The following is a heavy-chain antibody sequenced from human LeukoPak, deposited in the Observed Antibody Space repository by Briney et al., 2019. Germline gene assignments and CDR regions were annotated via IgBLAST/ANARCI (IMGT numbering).Heavy chain of an antibody. Sequence: GRSLRLSCAASGFTFSSYGMHWVRQAPGKGLEWVAVIWYDGSNKYYADSVKGRFTISRDNSKNTLYLQMNSLRAEDTAVYYCARADTHSSSWYGGDYWGQGTLVTVSS. CDR2: IWYDGSNK. J-gene: IGHJ4*02. D-gene: IGHD6-13*01. V-gene: IGHV3-33*01. CDR3: ARADTHSSSWYGGDY. CDR1: GFTFSSYG.